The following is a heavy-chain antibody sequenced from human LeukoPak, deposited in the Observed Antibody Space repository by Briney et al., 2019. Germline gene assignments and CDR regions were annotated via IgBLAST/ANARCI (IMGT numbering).Heavy chain of an antibody. CDR1: GFTFNRYG. CDR2: IRYDGSNK. Sequence: GGSLRLSCAASGFTFNRYGMHWVRQAPGKGLEWVAFIRYDGSNKYYADSVKGRFTISRDDSKNTLYLQMNSLRVEDTPVYYCAKYEKEMAALYYYYYMDVWGKGTTVTVSS. CDR3: AKYEKEMAALYYYYYMDV. J-gene: IGHJ6*03. D-gene: IGHD5-24*01. V-gene: IGHV3-30*02.